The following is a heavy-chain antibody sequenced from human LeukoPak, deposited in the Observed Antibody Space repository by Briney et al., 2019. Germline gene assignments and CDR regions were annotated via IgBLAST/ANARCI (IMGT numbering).Heavy chain of an antibody. D-gene: IGHD2-21*01. V-gene: IGHV1-2*06. CDR3: ARDAAYKKFDY. CDR1: GYTFTGYY. J-gene: IGHJ4*02. CDR2: INPNNGGT. Sequence: ASVKVSCTASGYTFTGYYMHWVRQAPGQGLEWMGRINPNNGGTNYAQKFQGRVTMTGDTSISTAYMELSSLRSDDTAVYYCARDAAYKKFDYWGQGTVVTVSS.